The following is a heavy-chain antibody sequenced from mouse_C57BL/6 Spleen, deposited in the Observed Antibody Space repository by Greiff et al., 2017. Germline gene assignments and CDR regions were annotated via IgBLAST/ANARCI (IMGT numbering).Heavy chain of an antibody. CDR2: IDPSDSYT. J-gene: IGHJ2*01. Sequence: QVQLQQSGAELVMPGASVKLSCKASGYTFTSYWMHWVKQRPGQGLEWIGEIDPSDSYTNYNQKFKGKSTLTVDKSSSTAYMQLSSLTSEDSAVYYCARVGGKKDFDYWGQGTTLTVSS. CDR1: GYTFTSYW. V-gene: IGHV1-69*01. D-gene: IGHD2-1*01. CDR3: ARVGGKKDFDY.